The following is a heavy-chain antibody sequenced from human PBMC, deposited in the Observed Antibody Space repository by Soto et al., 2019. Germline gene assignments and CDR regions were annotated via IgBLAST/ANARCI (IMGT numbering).Heavy chain of an antibody. CDR2: ISRDGNLI. D-gene: IGHD3-10*01. CDR1: GFSFNTYS. Sequence: EVQLMESGGGLIQPGGSLRLSCAGSGFSFNTYSMNWVRQAPGKGLEWISYISRDGNLIYYADSVKGGFTISRDNAKNLLYLEMSSLSAEDTALYYFAPEVGGEVYGSGYVVWGQGATVNVSS. J-gene: IGHJ6*02. CDR3: APEVGGEVYGSGYVV. V-gene: IGHV3-48*01.